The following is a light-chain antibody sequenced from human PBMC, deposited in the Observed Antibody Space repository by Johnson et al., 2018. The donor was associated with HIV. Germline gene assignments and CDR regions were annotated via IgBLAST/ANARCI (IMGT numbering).Light chain of an antibody. J-gene: IGLJ1*01. CDR2: DNN. CDR1: SSNIGNNY. V-gene: IGLV1-51*01. CDR3: GTWDSSLRENV. Sequence: QSVLTQPPSVSAAPGQKVTISCSGSSSNIGNNYVSWYQQLPGTAPKLLIYDNNKRPSGIPDRFSGSKSGTSATLGITGLQTGDDADYYCGTWDSSLRENVFGTGTKVTVL.